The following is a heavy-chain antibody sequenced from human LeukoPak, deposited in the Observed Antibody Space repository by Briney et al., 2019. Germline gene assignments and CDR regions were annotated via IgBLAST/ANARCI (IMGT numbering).Heavy chain of an antibody. Sequence: PGGSLRLSCAASGFTFRSYWMSWVRQAPGQGLEWVSNIKQDGSEKYYVDSVKGRFTISTDNTRNSLYLQMNSLRAEDTAVYYCARLRYYDVLAGTDYWGQGTLVTVSS. CDR3: ARLRYYDVLAGTDY. V-gene: IGHV3-7*01. D-gene: IGHD3-9*01. J-gene: IGHJ4*02. CDR1: GFTFRSYW. CDR2: IKQDGSEK.